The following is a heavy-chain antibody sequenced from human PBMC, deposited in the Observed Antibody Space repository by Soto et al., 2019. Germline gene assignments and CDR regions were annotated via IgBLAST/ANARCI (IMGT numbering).Heavy chain of an antibody. CDR3: ARDETTYYDFWSGREDWFDP. J-gene: IGHJ5*02. D-gene: IGHD3-3*01. CDR1: GGSISSYY. V-gene: IGHV4-4*08. Sequence: SETLSLTCTVSGGSISSYYWSWIRQPPGKGLEWIGYIYYSGSTNCNPSLKSRVTISVDTSKNQFSLKLSSVTAADTAVYYCARDETTYYDFWSGREDWFDPWGQGTLVTVSS. CDR2: IYYSGST.